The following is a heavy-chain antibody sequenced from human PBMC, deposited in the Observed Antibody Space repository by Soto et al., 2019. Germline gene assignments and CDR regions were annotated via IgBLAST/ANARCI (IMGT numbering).Heavy chain of an antibody. CDR2: ISAYNGNT. V-gene: IGHV1-18*04. J-gene: IGHJ6*02. CDR3: ARDARLRFLEWLLYRDYGMDV. D-gene: IGHD3-3*01. Sequence: ASVKVSCKASGYTFTSYGISWVRQAPGQGLEWMGWISAYNGNTNYAQKLQGRVTMTTDTSTSTAYMELRSLRSDDTAVYYCARDARLRFLEWLLYRDYGMDVWRQGTTVTVYS. CDR1: GYTFTSYG.